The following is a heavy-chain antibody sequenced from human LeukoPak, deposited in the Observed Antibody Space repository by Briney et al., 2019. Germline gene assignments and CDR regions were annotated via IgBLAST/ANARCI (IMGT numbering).Heavy chain of an antibody. V-gene: IGHV1-2*02. J-gene: IGHJ5*02. Sequence: ASVKVSCKAPGYTFTGYYMHWVRQAPGQGLEWMGWINPNSGGTNYAQKFQGRVTMTRDTSISTAYMELSRLRSDDTAVYYCAREIEWELRGFDPWGQGTLVTVSS. CDR3: AREIEWELRGFDP. CDR2: INPNSGGT. CDR1: GYTFTGYY. D-gene: IGHD1-26*01.